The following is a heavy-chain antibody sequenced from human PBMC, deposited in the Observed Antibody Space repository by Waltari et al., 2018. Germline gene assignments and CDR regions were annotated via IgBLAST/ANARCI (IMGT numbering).Heavy chain of an antibody. Sequence: VQLLESGGGLVQPGGSLRLSCAASGYTFTSYGISWVRQAPGQGLEWMGWISAYNGNTNYAQKLQGRVTMTTDTSTSTAYMELRSLRSDDTAVYYCARVAGAKGRDAFDIWGQGTMVTVSS. V-gene: IGHV1-18*01. CDR3: ARVAGAKGRDAFDI. CDR1: GYTFTSYG. D-gene: IGHD1-26*01. J-gene: IGHJ3*02. CDR2: ISAYNGNT.